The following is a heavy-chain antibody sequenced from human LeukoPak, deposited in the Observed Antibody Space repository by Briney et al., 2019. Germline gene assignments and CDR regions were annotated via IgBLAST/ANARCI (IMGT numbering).Heavy chain of an antibody. J-gene: IGHJ5*02. V-gene: IGHV4-4*02. CDR2: IYHSGST. CDR3: ARHEEGYSGYERGFVWFDP. D-gene: IGHD5-12*01. Sequence: SETLSLTCAVSGGSISSSNWWSWVRQPPGKGLEWIGEIYHSGSTNYNPSLKSRVTISVDKSKNQFSLKLSSVTAADTAVYYCARHEEGYSGYERGFVWFDPWGQGTLVTVSS. CDR1: GGSISSSNW.